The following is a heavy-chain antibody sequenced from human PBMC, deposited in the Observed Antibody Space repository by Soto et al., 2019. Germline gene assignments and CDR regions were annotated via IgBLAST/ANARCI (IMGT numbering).Heavy chain of an antibody. V-gene: IGHV1-69*06. CDR3: ARDFRIAARPGYFDY. Sequence: QVQLVQSGAEVKKPGSSVKVSCKASGGTFSSYAIGWVRQAPGQGLEWMGGIIPIFGTANYAQKFQGRVTITADKSTSTAYMELSSLRSEDTAVYYCARDFRIAARPGYFDYWGQGTLVTVSS. CDR1: GGTFSSYA. J-gene: IGHJ4*02. CDR2: IIPIFGTA. D-gene: IGHD6-6*01.